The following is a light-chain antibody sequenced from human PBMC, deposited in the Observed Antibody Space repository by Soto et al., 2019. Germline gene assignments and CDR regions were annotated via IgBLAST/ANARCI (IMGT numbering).Light chain of an antibody. Sequence: QSALTQPASVSGSPGQSVTISCTGAKNDIGVYDFVPWYQHHPGKAPRLIIYEVVQRPSGVPDRFSGSKSGNTASLTVSGLQAADEADYYCSSYTSSSTPNYVFGTGTKVTVL. CDR1: KNDIGVYDF. CDR2: EVV. CDR3: SSYTSSSTPNYV. J-gene: IGLJ1*01. V-gene: IGLV2-8*01.